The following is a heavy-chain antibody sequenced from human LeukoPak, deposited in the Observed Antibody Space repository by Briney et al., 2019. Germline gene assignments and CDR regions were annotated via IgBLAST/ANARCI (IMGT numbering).Heavy chain of an antibody. CDR3: AKDSHWSRLLWHAFDI. CDR2: ISGSGGST. V-gene: IGHV3-23*01. Sequence: PGGSLRLSCAASGFTFSNAWMSWVRQAPGKGLEWVSAISGSGGSTYYADSVKGRFTISRDNSKNTLYLQMNSLRAEDTAVYYCAKDSHWSRLLWHAFDIWGQGTMVTVSS. D-gene: IGHD3-3*01. J-gene: IGHJ3*02. CDR1: GFTFSNAW.